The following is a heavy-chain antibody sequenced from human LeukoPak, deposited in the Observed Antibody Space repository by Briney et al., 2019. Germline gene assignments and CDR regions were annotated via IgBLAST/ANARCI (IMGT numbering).Heavy chain of an antibody. V-gene: IGHV1-69*13. CDR2: IIPIFGTA. Sequence: SVKVSCKASGGTFSSYAISWVRQAPGQGLEWMGGIIPIFGTANYAQKFQGRVTITADESTSTAYMELSSLRSEDTAVYYCARGFTMVRGVTPYYFDYWGQGTLVTVSS. J-gene: IGHJ4*02. D-gene: IGHD3-10*01. CDR1: GGTFSSYA. CDR3: ARGFTMVRGVTPYYFDY.